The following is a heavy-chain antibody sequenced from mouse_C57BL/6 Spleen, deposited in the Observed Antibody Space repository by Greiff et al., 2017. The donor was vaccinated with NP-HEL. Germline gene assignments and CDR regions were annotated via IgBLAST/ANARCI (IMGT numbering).Heavy chain of an antibody. Sequence: VQLQQSGAELVRPGTSVKMSCKASGYTFTNYWIGWAKQRPGHGLEWIGDIYPGGGYTNYNEKFKGKATLTADKSSSTAYMQFSSLTSEDSASYYCARSSYYYGSSFDYWGQGTTLTVSS. CDR1: GYTFTNYW. CDR3: ARSSYYYGSSFDY. D-gene: IGHD1-1*01. V-gene: IGHV1-63*01. CDR2: IYPGGGYT. J-gene: IGHJ2*01.